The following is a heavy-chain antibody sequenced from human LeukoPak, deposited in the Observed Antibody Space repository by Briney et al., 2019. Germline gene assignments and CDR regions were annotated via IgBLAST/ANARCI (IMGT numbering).Heavy chain of an antibody. CDR1: GGSISSGGYY. D-gene: IGHD3-16*02. CDR3: ARVRVINFYYYGMDV. J-gene: IGHJ6*04. CDR2: IYYSGST. Sequence: SQTLSLTCTVSGGSISSGGYYWSWIRQHPGKGLEWIGYIYYSGSTYYNPSLKSRVTISVDTSKNQFSLKLSSVTAADTAVYYCARVRVINFYYYGMDVWGKGTTVTVSS. V-gene: IGHV4-31*03.